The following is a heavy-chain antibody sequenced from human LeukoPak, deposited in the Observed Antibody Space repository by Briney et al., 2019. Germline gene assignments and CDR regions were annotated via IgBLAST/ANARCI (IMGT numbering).Heavy chain of an antibody. D-gene: IGHD2-15*01. V-gene: IGHV3-33*01. CDR1: GFSFSSYG. CDR2: IWYGESYK. J-gene: IGHJ4*02. Sequence: PGRSLRLSCAASGFSFSSYGMHWVRQAPGKGLEWVAVIWYGESYKFYADSVKGRFTISRDNSKNTLYLQMNSLRAEDTAVYYCARPDCTGGNCYSYATYFFVYWGQGTLVTVPS. CDR3: ARPDCTGGNCYSYATYFFVY.